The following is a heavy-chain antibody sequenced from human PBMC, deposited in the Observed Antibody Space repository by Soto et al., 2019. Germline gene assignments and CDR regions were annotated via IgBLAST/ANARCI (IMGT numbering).Heavy chain of an antibody. J-gene: IGHJ4*02. CDR2: IYYSGST. Sequence: QVQLQESGPGLVKLSQTLSLTCTVSGGSISSGGYYWGWIRQHPGKGLEWIGYIYYSGSTYYNPSLKSRVTISVDTSKNQFSLKLSSVTAADTAVYYCARTSPLYSYAERDFDYWGQGTLVTVSS. CDR3: ARTSPLYSYAERDFDY. CDR1: GGSISSGGYY. D-gene: IGHD5-18*01. V-gene: IGHV4-31*03.